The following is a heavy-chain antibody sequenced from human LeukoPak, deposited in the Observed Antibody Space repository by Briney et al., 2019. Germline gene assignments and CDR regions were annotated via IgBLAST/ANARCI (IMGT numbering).Heavy chain of an antibody. D-gene: IGHD3-22*01. Sequence: ASVKVSCKASGYPFTGYYLHWVRQAPGQGLEWMGWISAYNGNTNYAQKLQGRVTMTTDTSTSTAYMELRSLRSDDTAVYYCARVYYYDSSGYYYWGQGTLVTVSS. CDR2: ISAYNGNT. CDR3: ARVYYYDSSGYYY. V-gene: IGHV1-18*04. J-gene: IGHJ4*02. CDR1: GYPFTGYY.